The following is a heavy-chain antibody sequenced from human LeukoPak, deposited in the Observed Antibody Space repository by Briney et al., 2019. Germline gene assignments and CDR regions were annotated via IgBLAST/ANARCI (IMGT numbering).Heavy chain of an antibody. V-gene: IGHV4-4*07. CDR1: GGSISSYY. J-gene: IGHJ6*03. CDR3: ARDFKGYYYMDV. Sequence: SETLSLTCTVSGGSISSYYWSWIRQPAGKGLEWIGRIYISGSTNYNPSLKSRVTISVDKSKNQFSLKLSSVTAADTAVYYCARDFKGYYYMDVWGKGTTVTVSS. CDR2: IYISGST.